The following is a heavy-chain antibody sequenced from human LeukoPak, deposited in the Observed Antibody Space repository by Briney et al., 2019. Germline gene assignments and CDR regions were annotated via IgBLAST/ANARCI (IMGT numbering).Heavy chain of an antibody. CDR1: GGSVSGYY. CDR2: INHSGST. D-gene: IGHD3-22*01. Sequence: SETLSLTCAVYGGSVSGYYWSWIRQPPGKGLEWIGEINHSGSTNYNPSLKSRVTISVDTSKNQFSLKLSSVTAADTAVYYCAIRSSGSHLRYWGQGTLVTVSS. V-gene: IGHV4-34*01. CDR3: AIRSSGSHLRY. J-gene: IGHJ4*02.